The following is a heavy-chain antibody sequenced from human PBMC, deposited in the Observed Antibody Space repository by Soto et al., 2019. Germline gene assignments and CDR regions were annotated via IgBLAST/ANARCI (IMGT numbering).Heavy chain of an antibody. CDR3: ARVGSDFWSGYQDYFDY. CDR2: INPNSGGT. CDR1: GYTFTGYY. V-gene: IGHV1-2*02. D-gene: IGHD3-3*01. J-gene: IGHJ4*02. Sequence: ASVKVSCKASGYTFTGYYMHWVRQAPGQGLEWMGWINPNSGGTNYAQKFQGRVTMTRDTSIRTAYMELSRLRSDDTAVYYCARVGSDFWSGYQDYFDYWGQGTLVTVSS.